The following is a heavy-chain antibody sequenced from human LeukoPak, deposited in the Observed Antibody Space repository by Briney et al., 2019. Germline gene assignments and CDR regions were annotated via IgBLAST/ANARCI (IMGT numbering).Heavy chain of an antibody. V-gene: IGHV3-9*03. CDR3: AKERNGELDY. CDR1: GFTFDDYA. CDR2: ISWNSGSI. J-gene: IGHJ4*02. D-gene: IGHD4-17*01. Sequence: PGKSLRLSXAASGFTFDDYAMHWVRQAPGKGLEWVSGISWNSGSIGYADSVKGRFTISRDNAKNSLYLQMNSLRAEDMALYYCAKERNGELDYWGQGTLVTVSS.